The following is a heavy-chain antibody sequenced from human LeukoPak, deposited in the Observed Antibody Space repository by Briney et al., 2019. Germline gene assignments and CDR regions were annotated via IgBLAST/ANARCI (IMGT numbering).Heavy chain of an antibody. D-gene: IGHD3-22*01. CDR3: AKQDTITMIVVVTT. CDR2: ISGTGANQ. Sequence: PRGCLRLSCAASGFTFSSYAMSWIRQAPGKGLEWVSTISGTGANQSYADSVKGRFTISRDSYKNTLYLQMNSLRAEDTAVYYCAKQDTITMIVVVTTWGQGTLVTVSS. CDR1: GFTFSSYA. J-gene: IGHJ4*02. V-gene: IGHV3-23*01.